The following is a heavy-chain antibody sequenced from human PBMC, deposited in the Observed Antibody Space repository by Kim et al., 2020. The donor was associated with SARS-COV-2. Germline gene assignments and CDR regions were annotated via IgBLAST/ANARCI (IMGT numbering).Heavy chain of an antibody. CDR2: TYYRSKWYN. V-gene: IGHV6-1*01. D-gene: IGHD6-13*01. CDR3: ARGTWQQLIHYYYGMDV. CDR1: GDSVSSNSAA. Sequence: SQTLSLTCAISGDSVSSNSAAWNWIRQSPSRGLEWLGRTYYRSKWYNDYAVSVKSRITINPDTSKNQFSLQLNSVTPEDTAVYYCARGTWQQLIHYYYGMDVWGQGTTVTVSS. J-gene: IGHJ6*02.